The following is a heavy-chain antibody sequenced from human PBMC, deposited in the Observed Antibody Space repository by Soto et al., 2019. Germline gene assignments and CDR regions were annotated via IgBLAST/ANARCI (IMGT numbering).Heavy chain of an antibody. Sequence: QVQLQESGPGLVKPSETLSLTCTVSGGSISSYYWSWIRQPPGKGLEWIGYIYYSGSTNYNPFLKGRVTISVDTPRNRFSLRLGSVPAGDTAVYSCARLSAGYGYFVLGGRAPLVTVSS. V-gene: IGHV4-59*01. CDR2: IYYSGST. D-gene: IGHD6-19*01. CDR3: ARLSAGYGYFVL. CDR1: GGSISSYY. J-gene: IGHJ2*01.